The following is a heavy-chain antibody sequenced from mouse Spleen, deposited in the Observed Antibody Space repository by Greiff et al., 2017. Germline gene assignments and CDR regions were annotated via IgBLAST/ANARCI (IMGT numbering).Heavy chain of an antibody. J-gene: IGHJ4*01. D-gene: IGHD2-12*01. V-gene: IGHV1-52*01. CDR1: GYTFTSYW. CDR2: IDPSDSET. Sequence: QVQLQQPGAELVRPGSSVKLSCKASGYTFTSYWMHWVKQRPIQGLEWIGNIDPSDSETHYNQKFKDKATLTVDKSSSTAYMQLSSLTSEDSAVYFCHYYSYYSYDVEGYAMDYWGQGTSVTVSS. CDR3: HYYSYYSYDVEGYAMDY.